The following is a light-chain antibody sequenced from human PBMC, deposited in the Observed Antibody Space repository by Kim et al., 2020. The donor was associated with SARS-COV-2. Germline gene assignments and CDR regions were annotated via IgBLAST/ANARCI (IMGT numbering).Light chain of an antibody. CDR1: QDITTY. V-gene: IGKV1-27*01. Sequence: DFYMTQSPSSLSASVGDRVTITCRASQDITTYLAWYQQRPGKVPKLLIYGASTLQSGVPSRFSGSGSGTDFTLTISSLQPEDVATYFCQKTSSTPRTFGQGTKVYIK. J-gene: IGKJ1*01. CDR3: QKTSSTPRT. CDR2: GAS.